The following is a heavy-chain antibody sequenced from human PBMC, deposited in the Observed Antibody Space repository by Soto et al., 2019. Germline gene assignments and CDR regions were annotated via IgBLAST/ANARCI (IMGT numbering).Heavy chain of an antibody. CDR1: GGSISRGGYY. J-gene: IGHJ4*02. D-gene: IGHD3-10*01. Sequence: QVQLQESGPGLVKPSQTLSLTCTVSGGSISRGGYYWSWIRQHPGKGLEWIGYIYYSGSTYYNPSLKSRVTISVDTSKNQFSLKLSSVTAADTAVYYCARDRRYYGSGSYYNGFDYWGQGTLVTVSS. CDR3: ARDRRYYGSGSYYNGFDY. V-gene: IGHV4-31*03. CDR2: IYYSGST.